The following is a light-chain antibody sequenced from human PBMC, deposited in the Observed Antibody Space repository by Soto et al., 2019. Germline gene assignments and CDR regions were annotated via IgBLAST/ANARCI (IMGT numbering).Light chain of an antibody. CDR2: NNS. CDR1: NSNIGGNS. CDR3: ASWDDSLNCHGV. Sequence: QSVLTQAPSASGTPGRRVTISCSGSNSNIGGNSVSWYHHLPGTAPKLLIFNNSQRPSGVPDRFSGSKSGTSASLAISGLQSEDEADYYCASWDDSLNCHGVFGGGTQLTVL. V-gene: IGLV1-44*01. J-gene: IGLJ3*02.